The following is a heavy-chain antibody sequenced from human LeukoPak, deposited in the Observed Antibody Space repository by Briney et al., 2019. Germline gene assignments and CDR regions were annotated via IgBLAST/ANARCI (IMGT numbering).Heavy chain of an antibody. CDR2: ISPYKGNA. D-gene: IGHD4-17*01. CDR1: GYTFTNYG. Sequence: RASVKVSCKASGYTFTNYGITWVRQAPGQGLEWMGWISPYKGNANYAQKVQGRVTMTADTSTSTVYMELRSLSSDDTAVYYCATEGGWGPTDYGDNVYWGQGTLVTVSS. CDR3: ATEGGWGPTDYGDNVY. V-gene: IGHV1-18*01. J-gene: IGHJ4*02.